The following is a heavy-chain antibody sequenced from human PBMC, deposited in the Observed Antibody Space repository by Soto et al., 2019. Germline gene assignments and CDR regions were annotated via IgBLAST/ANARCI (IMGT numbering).Heavy chain of an antibody. CDR1: GVTLISDA. V-gene: IGHV3-23*01. CDR2: VSIGGST. Sequence: GGSLGLSCAASGVTLISDAMGWVRQGPGKGLEWVAVVSIGGSTHYADSVRGRFTISRDNSKNTLSLQRNSLTAEDTAVYFCAKPPGARGPFDYWGQGALVTVSS. J-gene: IGHJ4*02. D-gene: IGHD2-8*02. CDR3: AKPPGARGPFDY.